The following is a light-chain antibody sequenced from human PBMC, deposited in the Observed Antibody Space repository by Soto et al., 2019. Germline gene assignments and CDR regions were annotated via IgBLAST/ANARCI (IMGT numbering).Light chain of an antibody. CDR3: QQYGDSRT. CDR2: GAS. J-gene: IGKJ2*01. CDR1: QSVSSTY. V-gene: IGKV3-20*01. Sequence: EIVLTQSPGTLSLSPGERATLSCRASQSVSSTYLAWYQQKPGQAPRLLIYGASSRATGIPDRFSGSASGTAFTLTINRLEPEDLAIYYCQQYGDSRTFGQGTKLEIK.